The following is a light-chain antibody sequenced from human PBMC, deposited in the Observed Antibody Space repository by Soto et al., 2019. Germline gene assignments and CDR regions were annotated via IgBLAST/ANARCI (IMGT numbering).Light chain of an antibody. Sequence: DIQMTQSPSTLSASVGDRVTITCRASQSISHFLAWYQQKPGKVPKLLIYDASNLGSGVPSRFSGSGSGTDFTLTISSLQPDDVATYYCQQYNSYPWTFGRGTKVDIK. CDR2: DAS. J-gene: IGKJ1*01. CDR1: QSISHF. CDR3: QQYNSYPWT. V-gene: IGKV1-5*01.